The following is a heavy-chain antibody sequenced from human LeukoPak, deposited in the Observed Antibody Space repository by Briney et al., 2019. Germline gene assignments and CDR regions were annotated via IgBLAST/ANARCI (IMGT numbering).Heavy chain of an antibody. CDR1: GLTFSSYG. J-gene: IGHJ4*02. V-gene: IGHV3-30*18. D-gene: IGHD4-23*01. Sequence: PGGSLRLSCAASGLTFSSYGMHWVRQAPGKGLEWVAVISYDGTNKYYADSVKGRFIISRDNSKNTLYLQMNSLRAEDTAVYYCAKLPPDYGGTFDYWGQGTLVTVSS. CDR3: AKLPPDYGGTFDY. CDR2: ISYDGTNK.